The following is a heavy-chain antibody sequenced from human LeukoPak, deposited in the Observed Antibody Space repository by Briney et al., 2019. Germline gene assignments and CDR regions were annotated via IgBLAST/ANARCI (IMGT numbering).Heavy chain of an antibody. CDR2: INTNTGNP. CDR3: ARDLLLTGSGGFDP. J-gene: IGHJ5*02. Sequence: AASVKVSCKASGYTFNTYGITWVRQAPGQGLEWMGWINTNTGNPTYAQGFTGRFVFSLDTSVSTAYLQISSPKAEDTAVYYCARDLLLTGSGGFDPWGQGTLVTVSS. D-gene: IGHD3-9*01. V-gene: IGHV7-4-1*02. CDR1: GYTFNTYG.